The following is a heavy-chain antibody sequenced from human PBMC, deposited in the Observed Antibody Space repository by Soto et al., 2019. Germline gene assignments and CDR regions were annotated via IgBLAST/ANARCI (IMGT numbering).Heavy chain of an antibody. Sequence: TVGSLRLSCAASGFTFSSYAMSWVRQAPGKGLEWVSAISGSGGSTYYADSVKGRFTISRDNSKNTLYLQMNSLRAEDTAVYYCAKMGRQYQLLIDYWGQGTLVTVSS. V-gene: IGHV3-23*01. CDR3: AKMGRQYQLLIDY. D-gene: IGHD2-2*01. J-gene: IGHJ4*02. CDR2: ISGSGGST. CDR1: GFTFSSYA.